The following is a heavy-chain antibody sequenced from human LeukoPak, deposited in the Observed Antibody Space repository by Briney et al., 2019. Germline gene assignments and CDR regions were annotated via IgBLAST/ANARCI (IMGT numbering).Heavy chain of an antibody. CDR2: ISGGGEDT. Sequence: GGSLRLSCAASGFSFGSYAMRWVRQAPGKGLEWLSEISGGGEDTHYADSVKGRFTISRDNSKNTLYLQMNSLRAEDTAVYYCTTSWPKVREGDQWGQGTLVTVS. CDR3: TTSWPKVREGDQ. J-gene: IGHJ1*01. D-gene: IGHD3-10*01. CDR1: GFSFGSYA. V-gene: IGHV3-23*01.